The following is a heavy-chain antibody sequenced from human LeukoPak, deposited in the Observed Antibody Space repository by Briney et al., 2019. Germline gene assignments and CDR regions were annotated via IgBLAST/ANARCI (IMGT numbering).Heavy chain of an antibody. V-gene: IGHV1-69*13. CDR2: IIPIFGTA. Sequence: ASVKVSCKASGGTFSSYAISWVRQAPGQGLEWMGGIIPIFGTANYAQKFQGRVTITADESTSTAYMELSSLRSEDTAVYYCAKVPGGYSSGWPFDYWGQGTLVTVSS. D-gene: IGHD6-19*01. CDR1: GGTFSSYA. CDR3: AKVPGGYSSGWPFDY. J-gene: IGHJ4*02.